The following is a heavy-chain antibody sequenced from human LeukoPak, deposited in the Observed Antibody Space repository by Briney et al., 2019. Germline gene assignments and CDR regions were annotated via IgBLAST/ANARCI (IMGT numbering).Heavy chain of an antibody. CDR2: IYTSRST. D-gene: IGHD3-10*01. CDR3: ARDGRYYGSGSYYTYYYYGVDV. CDR1: GGSISSYY. Sequence: SETLSLTCTVSGGSISSYYWSWIRQPAGKGLEWIGRIYTSRSTNYNPSLKSRVTMSVDTSKNQFSLKLSSVTAADTAVYYCARDGRYYGSGSYYTYYYYGVDVWGQGTTVTVSS. J-gene: IGHJ6*02. V-gene: IGHV4-4*07.